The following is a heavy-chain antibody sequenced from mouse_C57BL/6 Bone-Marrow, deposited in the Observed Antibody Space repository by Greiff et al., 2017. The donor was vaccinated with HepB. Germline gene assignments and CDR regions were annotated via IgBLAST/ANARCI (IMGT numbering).Heavy chain of an antibody. CDR2: IRSKSNNYAT. V-gene: IGHV10-1*01. CDR1: GFSFNTYA. J-gene: IGHJ1*03. CDR3: VRQRLGRGYFDV. Sequence: EVQLVESGGGLVQPKGSLKLSCAASGFSFNTYAMNWVRQAPGKGLEWVARIRSKSNNYATYYADSVKARFTISRDDSESMLYLQMNTLKTEDTAMYCCVRQRLGRGYFDVWGTGTTVTVSS. D-gene: IGHD4-1*01.